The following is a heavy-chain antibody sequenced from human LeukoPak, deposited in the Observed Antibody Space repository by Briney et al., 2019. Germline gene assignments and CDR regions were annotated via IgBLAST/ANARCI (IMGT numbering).Heavy chain of an antibody. Sequence: SETLSLTCTVSGGSISSSSYYWGWIRQPPGKGLEWIGTMYYSGSTNYNPSLKSRVTISGDTSKNQFSLKLSSVTAADTAVYYCARNYYGSGSPFYYWGQGTLVTVSS. J-gene: IGHJ4*02. CDR1: GGSISSSSYY. D-gene: IGHD3-10*01. V-gene: IGHV4-39*07. CDR3: ARNYYGSGSPFYY. CDR2: MYYSGST.